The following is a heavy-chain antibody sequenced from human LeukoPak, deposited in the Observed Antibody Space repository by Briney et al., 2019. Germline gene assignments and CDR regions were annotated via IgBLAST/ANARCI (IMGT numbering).Heavy chain of an antibody. CDR1: GGSISSSSYY. CDR3: ARQTPEILRYFDWLLSPSWFDP. CDR2: IYYSGST. D-gene: IGHD3-9*01. J-gene: IGHJ5*02. V-gene: IGHV4-39*01. Sequence: SETLSLTCTVSGGSISSSSYYWGWIRQPPGKGLEWIGSIYYSGSTYYNPSLKSRVTISVDTSKNQFSLNLSSVTAADTAVYYCARQTPEILRYFDWLLSPSWFDPWGQGTLVTVSP.